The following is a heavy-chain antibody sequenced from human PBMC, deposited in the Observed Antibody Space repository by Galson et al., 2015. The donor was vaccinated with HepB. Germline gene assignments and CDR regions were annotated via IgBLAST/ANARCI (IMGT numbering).Heavy chain of an antibody. Sequence: SLRLSCAASGFTFSSYWMHWVRQAPGKGLVWVSRINSDGSSTSYADSVKGRFTISRDNAKNTLYLQMNSLRAEDTAVYYCAREGRVATISYYYYGMDVWGQGTTVTVSS. CDR2: INSDGSST. J-gene: IGHJ6*02. CDR1: GFTFSSYW. D-gene: IGHD5-12*01. CDR3: AREGRVATISYYYYGMDV. V-gene: IGHV3-74*01.